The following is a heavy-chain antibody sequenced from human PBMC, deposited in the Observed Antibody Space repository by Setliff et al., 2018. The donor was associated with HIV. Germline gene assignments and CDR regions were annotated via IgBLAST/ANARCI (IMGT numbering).Heavy chain of an antibody. CDR2: ISHSGGT. CDR3: ARRPPYSSSPRDFFDF. Sequence: SETLSLTCAVSGGPFSDFFWTWVRQPPGEGLEWIGEISHSGGTNYNPSLESRLTISIDTSRNQLSLRLTSLSVAGTAVYFFARRPPYSSSPRDFFDFWGPGTLVTVSS. CDR1: GGPFSDFF. V-gene: IGHV4-34*01. J-gene: IGHJ4*02. D-gene: IGHD6-6*01.